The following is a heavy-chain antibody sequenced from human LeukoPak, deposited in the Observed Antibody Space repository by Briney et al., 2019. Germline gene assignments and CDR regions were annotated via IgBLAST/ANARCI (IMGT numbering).Heavy chain of an antibody. CDR3: ARDLLGSQTSYSSGAWDY. J-gene: IGHJ4*02. V-gene: IGHV1-69*13. CDR2: IIPIFDTA. D-gene: IGHD3-9*01. Sequence: ASVKVSCKASGGTFSNYAISWVRQAPGQGLEWMGGIIPIFDTADYAQKFQGRLTITADESTSTAYMELSSLRAEDTAVYYCARDLLGSQTSYSSGAWDYWGQGTLVTVSS. CDR1: GGTFSNYA.